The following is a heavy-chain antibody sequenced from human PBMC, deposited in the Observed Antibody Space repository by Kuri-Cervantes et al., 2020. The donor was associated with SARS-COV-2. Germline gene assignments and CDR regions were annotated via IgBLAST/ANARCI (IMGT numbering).Heavy chain of an antibody. D-gene: IGHD5-18*01. V-gene: IGHV3-7*05. CDR2: IKQDGSEK. CDR1: GFTFSSYW. J-gene: IGHJ4*02. CDR3: ATGVRGYSYGPDY. Sequence: ETLSLTCVASGFTFSSYWMSWVRQAPGKGLEWVANIKQDGSEKYYVDSVKGRFTISRDNAKNSLYLQMNSLRAEDTAVYYCATGVRGYSYGPDYWGQGTLVTVSS.